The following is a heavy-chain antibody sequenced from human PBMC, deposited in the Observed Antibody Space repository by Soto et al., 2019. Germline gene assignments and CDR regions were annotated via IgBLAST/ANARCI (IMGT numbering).Heavy chain of an antibody. CDR2: ILYSGRT. J-gene: IGHJ4*02. CDR3: ARLGSSGWYQGSYFDY. D-gene: IGHD6-19*01. Sequence: QLQLQESGPGLVKPSETLSLTCIVSGGSITRNNHYWGWIRQSPGKGLEWIGSILYSGRTNYNPSLKSRVTLSVETAKNQFYLKMSSVTAADTALYYCARLGSSGWYQGSYFDYWGQGTLVTVSS. CDR1: GGSITRNNHY. V-gene: IGHV4-39*01.